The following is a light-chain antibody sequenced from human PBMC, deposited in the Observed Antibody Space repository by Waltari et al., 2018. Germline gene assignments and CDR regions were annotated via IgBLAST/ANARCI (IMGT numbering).Light chain of an antibody. CDR1: SSNIGAGYD. J-gene: IGLJ1*01. CDR2: ANS. V-gene: IGLV1-40*01. CDR3: QSNDSSLSGYV. Sequence: QSVLTQPPSVSGAPGQRVTLSCTGSSSNIGAGYDVHWYQPLPGTAPKLLIYANSNRPSGVPDRFSGSKSGTSASLAITGLQAEDEADYYCQSNDSSLSGYVFGTGTKVTVL.